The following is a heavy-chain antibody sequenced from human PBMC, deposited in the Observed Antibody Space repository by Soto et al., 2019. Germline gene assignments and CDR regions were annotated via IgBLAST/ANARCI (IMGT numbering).Heavy chain of an antibody. J-gene: IGHJ6*02. CDR3: AKNKFWGGYQRAYYYYGMDV. D-gene: IGHD3-3*01. Sequence: GGSLRLSCAASGFTFSSYAMSWVRQAPGKGLEWVSAISGSGGSTYYADSVKGRFTISRDNSKNTLYLQMNSLRAEDTAVYYCAKNKFWGGYQRAYYYYGMDVWGQGTTVTVSS. CDR2: ISGSGGST. CDR1: GFTFSSYA. V-gene: IGHV3-23*01.